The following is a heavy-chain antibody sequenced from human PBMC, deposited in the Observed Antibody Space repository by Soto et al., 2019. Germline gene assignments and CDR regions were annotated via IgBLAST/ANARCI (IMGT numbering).Heavy chain of an antibody. V-gene: IGHV1-8*02. CDR1: GYTFTTYD. J-gene: IGHJ4*02. D-gene: IGHD3-10*01. Sequence: ASVKVSCKASGYTFTTYDIHWVRQATGQGLEWMGWMTPNSGNTGYAQKFQDRITLTRDTSITTAYMELSSLTSDDTAIYYCTKDTFGAWDSWGQGTLVTVSS. CDR2: MTPNSGNT. CDR3: TKDTFGAWDS.